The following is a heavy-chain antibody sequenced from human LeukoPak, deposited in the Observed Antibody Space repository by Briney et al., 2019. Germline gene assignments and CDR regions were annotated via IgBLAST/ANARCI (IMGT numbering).Heavy chain of an antibody. CDR1: GFTFSSYG. D-gene: IGHD5-12*01. J-gene: IGHJ4*02. V-gene: IGHV3-30*18. CDR2: ISYDGSNK. CDR3: AKGGYGGYDYFGDERHFDY. Sequence: GRSLRLSCAASGFTFSSYGMHWVRQAPGKGLEWVAVISYDGSNKYYADSVKGRFTISRDNSKNTLYLQMNSLRAEDTAVYYCAKGGYGGYDYFGDERHFDYWGQGTLVTVSS.